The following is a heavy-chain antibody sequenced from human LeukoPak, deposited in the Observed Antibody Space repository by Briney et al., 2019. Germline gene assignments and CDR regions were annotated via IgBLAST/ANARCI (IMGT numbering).Heavy chain of an antibody. CDR3: AREGYCRGGTCYSFGY. J-gene: IGHJ4*02. CDR1: GYTFTFYY. V-gene: IGHV1-46*01. Sequence: ASVKVSCKASGYTFTFYYIYWVRQAPGQGLEWMGIINPSGGSTSYAQKSQGRVTMTRDMSTSTVYMELSSLRFEDTAVYFCAREGYCRGGTCYSFGYWGQGTLVTVSS. CDR2: INPSGGST. D-gene: IGHD2-15*01.